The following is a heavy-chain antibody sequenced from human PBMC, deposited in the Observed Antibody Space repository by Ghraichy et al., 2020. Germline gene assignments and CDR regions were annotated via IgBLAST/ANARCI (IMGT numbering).Heavy chain of an antibody. Sequence: SCAASGFTFSDYWMHWVRQAPGKGLVFVARIKNDGITTMYSDSVRGRFSVSRDDATSTLYLQMNSLRAEDTAVYYCARDGNYKLDSWGQGTLVTVSS. CDR3: ARDGNYKLDS. CDR1: GFTFSDYW. J-gene: IGHJ4*02. V-gene: IGHV3-74*03. CDR2: IKNDGITT. D-gene: IGHD1-7*01.